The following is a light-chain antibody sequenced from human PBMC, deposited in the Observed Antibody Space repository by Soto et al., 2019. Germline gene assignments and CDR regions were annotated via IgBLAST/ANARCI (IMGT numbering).Light chain of an antibody. CDR1: QSVSSRD. CDR3: QQYGSSPPYN. CDR2: VAS. Sequence: EIVLTQSPGTLSLSPGERATLSCRASQSVSSRDLAWYQQKPGKAPRLLIYVASSRATGIPDRFSGSGSGTDFTLTISRLEPEDFAVYYCQQYGSSPPYNFGQGTKLEIK. J-gene: IGKJ2*01. V-gene: IGKV3-20*01.